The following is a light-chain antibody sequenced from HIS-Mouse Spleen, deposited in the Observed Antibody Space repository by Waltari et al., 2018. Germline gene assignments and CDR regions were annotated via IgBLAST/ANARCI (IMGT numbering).Light chain of an antibody. CDR1: SSDVGRYNL. V-gene: IGLV2-23*01. CDR2: EGS. J-gene: IGLJ1*01. Sequence: QSALTQPASVSGSPGQSITISCTGTSSDVGRYNLVSWYQQHQGKAPKLMIYEGSKRPSGVSNRFSGSKSGNTASLTISGLQAEDEADYYCCSYAGSREVFGTGTKVTVL. CDR3: CSYAGSREV.